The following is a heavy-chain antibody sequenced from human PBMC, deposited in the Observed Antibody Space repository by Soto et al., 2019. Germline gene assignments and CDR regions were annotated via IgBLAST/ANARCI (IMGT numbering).Heavy chain of an antibody. CDR1: GYTLTELS. V-gene: IGHV1-24*01. J-gene: IGHJ4*02. CDR3: ETGFVSQGLNPDLSSSVDY. CDR2: FDPEDGET. D-gene: IGHD3-10*01. Sequence: QVQLVQSGAEVKKPGASVKVSCKVSGYTLTELSMHWVRQAPGKGLEWMGGFDPEDGETIYAQKFQGRVTMTEDTSTDTAYMELSSLRSEDTAVYYCETGFVSQGLNPDLSSSVDYWGQGTLVTVSS.